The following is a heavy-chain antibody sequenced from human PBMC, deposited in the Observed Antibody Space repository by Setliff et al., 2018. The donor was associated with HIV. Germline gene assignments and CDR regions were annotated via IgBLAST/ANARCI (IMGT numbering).Heavy chain of an antibody. CDR1: GFTFSTYA. J-gene: IGHJ4*02. V-gene: IGHV3-23*01. D-gene: IGHD3-22*01. Sequence: GGSLRLSCAASGFTFSTYAMSWIRQAPGKGLEWVSDISGIGSSTYYADSVKGRFTISRDNSKNTLYLQMNSLRAEDTAVYYCAKPTYYYDDSGYSGGDYWGQGTLVTVSS. CDR2: ISGIGSST. CDR3: AKPTYYYDDSGYSGGDY.